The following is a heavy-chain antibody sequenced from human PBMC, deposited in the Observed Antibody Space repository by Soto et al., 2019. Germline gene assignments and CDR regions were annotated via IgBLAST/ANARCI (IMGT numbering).Heavy chain of an antibody. J-gene: IGHJ3*02. CDR1: GGSISSYY. Sequence: QVQLQESGPGLVKPSETLSLTCTVSGGSISSYYWSWIRQPPGKGLEWIGYIYYSGSTNYNPSLKSRVTISVDTSKNQFSLKLSSVTAADTAVYYCARDAPIGVGHYDSSGYPKAEDAFDIWGQGTMVTVSS. CDR3: ARDAPIGVGHYDSSGYPKAEDAFDI. V-gene: IGHV4-59*01. CDR2: IYYSGST. D-gene: IGHD3-22*01.